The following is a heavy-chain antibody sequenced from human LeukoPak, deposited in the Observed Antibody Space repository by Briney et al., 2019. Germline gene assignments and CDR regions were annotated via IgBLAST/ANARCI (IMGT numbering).Heavy chain of an antibody. CDR2: IYYSGST. Sequence: SETLSLTCTVSGGSISSYYWSWIRQPPGKGLEWIGYIYYSGSTNYNPSLKSRVTISVDTSKNQFSLKLSSVTAADTAVYYCARRLSRIAAAGKYIDYWGQGTLVTVSS. J-gene: IGHJ4*02. CDR3: ARRLSRIAAAGKYIDY. V-gene: IGHV4-59*12. CDR1: GGSISSYY. D-gene: IGHD6-13*01.